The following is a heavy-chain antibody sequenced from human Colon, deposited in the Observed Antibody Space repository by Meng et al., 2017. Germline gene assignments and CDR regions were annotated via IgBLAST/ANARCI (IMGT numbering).Heavy chain of an antibody. Sequence: SQTRSLTGAISGDSVSTNSAAWNWLRQAPSRGLEWLGRTYYTSKWSSDYAVSVKSRMAIHPDTSKNQFSLQVDSVTPEDTAVYYCARGFFSKGFDSWGQGALVPVSS. D-gene: IGHD2/OR15-2a*01. CDR1: GDSVSTNSAA. CDR3: ARGFFSKGFDS. CDR2: TYYTSKWSS. J-gene: IGHJ4*02. V-gene: IGHV6-1*01.